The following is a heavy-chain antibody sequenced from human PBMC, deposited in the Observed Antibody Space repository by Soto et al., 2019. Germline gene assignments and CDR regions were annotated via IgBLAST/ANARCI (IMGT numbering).Heavy chain of an antibody. CDR2: INHSGST. V-gene: IGHV4-34*01. D-gene: IGHD3-10*01. J-gene: IGHJ6*02. CDR3: ARLRIIMVRGGPSEKTLENYYYYYGMDV. CDR1: GGSFSGYY. Sequence: SETLSLTCAVYGGSFSGYYWSWIRQPPGKGLERIGEINHSGSTNYNPSLKSRDTISVDTSKNQFSLKLSSVTAADTAVYYCARLRIIMVRGGPSEKTLENYYYYYGMDVWGQGTTVT.